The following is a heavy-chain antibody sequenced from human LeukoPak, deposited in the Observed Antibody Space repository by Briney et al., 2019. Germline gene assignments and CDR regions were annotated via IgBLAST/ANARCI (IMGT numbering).Heavy chain of an antibody. CDR1: GFTFSDSY. V-gene: IGHV3-11*04. CDR3: ARDPPNYDIVFDH. CDR2: ISSSSSTI. D-gene: IGHD3-9*01. Sequence: GGSLRLSCAASGFTFSDSYMTWVRQAPGKGLEWVSYISSSSSTIYYADSVKGRFTISRDNAKNSLYLQMNSLRAEDTAVYYCARDPPNYDIVFDHWGQGTLVTVSS. J-gene: IGHJ4*02.